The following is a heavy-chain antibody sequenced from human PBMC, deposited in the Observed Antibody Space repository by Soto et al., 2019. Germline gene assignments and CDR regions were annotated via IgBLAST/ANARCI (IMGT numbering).Heavy chain of an antibody. Sequence: APVKASCKAPRVTFSSYAISWARQAPGQGLEWMGGIIPIFGTANYAQKFQGRVTITADESTSTAYMELGSLRSEDTAVYYCARDPKEYYYDSSGSTLAYWGQGTLVTVSS. CDR2: IIPIFGTA. D-gene: IGHD3-22*01. V-gene: IGHV1-69*13. CDR1: RVTFSSYA. CDR3: ARDPKEYYYDSSGSTLAY. J-gene: IGHJ4*02.